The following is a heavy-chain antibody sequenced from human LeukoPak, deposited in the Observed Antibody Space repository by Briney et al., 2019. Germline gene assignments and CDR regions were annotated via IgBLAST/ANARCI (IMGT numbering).Heavy chain of an antibody. CDR1: GFTFSSYW. J-gene: IGHJ3*02. D-gene: IGHD1-26*01. Sequence: PGGSLRLSCAASGFTFSSYWMHWVRQAPGKGLVWVSRINTDGSSTSYADSVKGRFTISRDNSKNTLYLQMNSLRAEDTAVYYCATRSYYHDAFDIWGQGTMVTVSS. CDR2: INTDGSST. V-gene: IGHV3-74*01. CDR3: ATRSYYHDAFDI.